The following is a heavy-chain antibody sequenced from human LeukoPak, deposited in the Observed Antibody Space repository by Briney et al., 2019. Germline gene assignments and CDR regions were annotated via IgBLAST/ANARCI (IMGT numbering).Heavy chain of an antibody. CDR1: GFTFSSYG. J-gene: IGHJ4*02. CDR3: ARDEAAAGTEFVDY. Sequence: GGSLRLSCAASGFTFSSYGKSWVRQAPGKGLEWVANIKQDGSEKYYVDSVKGRFTISRDNAKNSLYLQMNSLRAEDTAVYYCARDEAAAGTEFVDYWGQGTLVTVSS. D-gene: IGHD6-13*01. CDR2: IKQDGSEK. V-gene: IGHV3-7*01.